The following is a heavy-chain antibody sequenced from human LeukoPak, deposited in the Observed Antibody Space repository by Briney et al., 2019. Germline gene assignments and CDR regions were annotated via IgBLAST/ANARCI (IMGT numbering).Heavy chain of an antibody. D-gene: IGHD6-13*01. Sequence: ASVKVSCKASGYTFTGYYMHWVRQAPGQGLEWMGWINPNSGGTNYAQKFQGRVTMTRDTSIGTAYMELSRLRFDDTAVYYCARDSSGQQLVKFDYWGQGTLVTVSS. CDR1: GYTFTGYY. J-gene: IGHJ4*02. CDR2: INPNSGGT. V-gene: IGHV1-2*02. CDR3: ARDSSGQQLVKFDY.